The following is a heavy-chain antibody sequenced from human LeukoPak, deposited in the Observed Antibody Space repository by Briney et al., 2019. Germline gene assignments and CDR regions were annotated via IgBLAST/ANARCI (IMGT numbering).Heavy chain of an antibody. D-gene: IGHD3-16*01. CDR2: MNPNSGNT. CDR1: GYTFTSYD. V-gene: IGHV1-8*01. J-gene: IGHJ5*02. Sequence: GASVKVSCKASGYTFTSYDINWGGQAPGQGLEWMGGMNPNSGNTGYAQKFQGRVTMTTDTSTSTAYMELRSLRSDDTAVYYCARALARMITFGGVIPWGQGTLVTVSS. CDR3: ARALARMITFGGVIP.